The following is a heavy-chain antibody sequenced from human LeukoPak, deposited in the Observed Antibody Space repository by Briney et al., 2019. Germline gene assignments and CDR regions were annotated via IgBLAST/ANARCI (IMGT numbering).Heavy chain of an antibody. D-gene: IGHD6-19*01. V-gene: IGHV5-10-1*01. J-gene: IGHJ4*02. Sequence: RSGESLKISCKNSGYIFTSYWISWVRQMPGKGLEWMGRIDPSDSYTNYSPSFQGHVTISADKSISTAYLQWSSLKASDTAIYYCARHGGSGWYDYWGQGTLVTVSS. CDR3: ARHGGSGWYDY. CDR1: GYIFTSYW. CDR2: IDPSDSYT.